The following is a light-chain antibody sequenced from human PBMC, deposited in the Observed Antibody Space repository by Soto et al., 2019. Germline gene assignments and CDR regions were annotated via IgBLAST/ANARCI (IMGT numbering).Light chain of an antibody. CDR1: SSDVGSYNL. CDR3: CSYAGSSTYV. V-gene: IGLV2-23*01. Sequence: QSVLTQPASVSGSPGQSITISRTGTSSDVGSYNLDSWYQQHPGKAPKLMIYEGSKRPSGVSNRFSGSKSGNTASLTISGLQAEDEADYYCCSYAGSSTYVFGTGTKVTVL. J-gene: IGLJ1*01. CDR2: EGS.